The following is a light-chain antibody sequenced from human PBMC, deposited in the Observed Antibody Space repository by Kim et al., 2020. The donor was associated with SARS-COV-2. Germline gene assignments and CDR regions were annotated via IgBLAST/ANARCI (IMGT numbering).Light chain of an antibody. Sequence: DIQMTQSPSSLAASVGDRVIIACRASQSIGTYLNWFQHKSGKAPKLLIYAASSLQSGVPSRFSGSGSGTDFTLTISSLQPEDFATYYCQQSHTAPLLSFGGGTKVDIK. J-gene: IGKJ4*01. CDR1: QSIGTY. CDR3: QQSHTAPLLS. CDR2: AAS. V-gene: IGKV1-39*01.